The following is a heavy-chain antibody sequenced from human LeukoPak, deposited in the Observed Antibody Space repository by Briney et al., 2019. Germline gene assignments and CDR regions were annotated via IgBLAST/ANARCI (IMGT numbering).Heavy chain of an antibody. CDR2: ISSSGSTI. CDR1: GFTFSDYY. Sequence: GGSLRLSCAASGFTFSDYYMSWIRQAPGKGLEWVSYISSSGSTIYYADSVKGRFTISRDNAKNSLYLQMNSLRAEDTAVYYCARDNTAAAAGSAFDIWGQGQWSPSLQ. J-gene: IGHJ3*02. CDR3: ARDNTAAAAGSAFDI. V-gene: IGHV3-11*01. D-gene: IGHD6-13*01.